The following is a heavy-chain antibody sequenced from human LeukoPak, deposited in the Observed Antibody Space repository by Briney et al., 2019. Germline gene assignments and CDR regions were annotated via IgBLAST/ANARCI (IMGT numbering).Heavy chain of an antibody. V-gene: IGHV3-30*18. CDR3: AKDYSFGSGHVHFDS. D-gene: IGHD5-12*01. CDR1: GFTFSSYG. CDR2: ISYDGSNK. Sequence: QPGRSLRLSCAASGFTFSSYGMHWVRQALGKGLEWVAVISYDGSNKYYADSVKGRFTISRDNSKNTLHLQMNSLRGEDTAVYYCAKDYSFGSGHVHFDSWGQGTLVTVSS. J-gene: IGHJ4*02.